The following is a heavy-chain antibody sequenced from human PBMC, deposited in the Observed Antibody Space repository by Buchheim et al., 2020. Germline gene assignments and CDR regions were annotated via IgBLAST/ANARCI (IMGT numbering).Heavy chain of an antibody. CDR1: GFTFSSYG. CDR3: AKEGSGYGDY. V-gene: IGHV3-30*18. J-gene: IGHJ4*02. CDR2: ISYDGSNN. D-gene: IGHD3-22*01. Sequence: QMQLVESGGGVVQPGRSLRLSCAVSGFTFSSYGMHVVRQAPGKGLEWVAVISYDGSNNYYADSSKGRFTISRDNSKNTLSLQMNSLRAEDTAVYYCAKEGSGYGDYWGQGTL.